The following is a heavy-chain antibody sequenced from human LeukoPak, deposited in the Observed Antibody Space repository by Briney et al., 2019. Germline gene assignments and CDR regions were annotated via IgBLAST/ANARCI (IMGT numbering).Heavy chain of an antibody. J-gene: IGHJ4*02. CDR2: INGDTT. V-gene: IGHV3-23*01. CDR1: GFTLNNDA. CDR3: ARDRFGEIDY. D-gene: IGHD3-10*01. Sequence: GGSLRLSCAASGFTLNNDAMSWVRQAPGKGLEWVSAINGDTTHYAGSVKGRFTISRDNAKNSLYLQMNSLRAEDTAVYYCARDRFGEIDYWGQGTLVTVSS.